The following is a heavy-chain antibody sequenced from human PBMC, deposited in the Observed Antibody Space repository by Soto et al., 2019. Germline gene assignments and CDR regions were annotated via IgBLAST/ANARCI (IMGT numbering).Heavy chain of an antibody. J-gene: IGHJ4*02. D-gene: IGHD2-15*01. V-gene: IGHV1-3*01. CDR2: INAANGNT. CDR3: ARGSCSGDSCSSFYFDF. Sequence: QVQLVQSGAEVKKPGASVKVSCKASEYTFTSYAMHWVRQAPGQRLEWMGWINAANGNTKYSQKFQGRVTISRDTSASTAYMELSSLRSEDTAVYYCARGSCSGDSCSSFYFDFWGRGTLVTVSS. CDR1: EYTFTSYA.